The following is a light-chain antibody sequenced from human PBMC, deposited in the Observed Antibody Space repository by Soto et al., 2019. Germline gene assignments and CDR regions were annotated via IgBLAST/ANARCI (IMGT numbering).Light chain of an antibody. CDR1: QSISSY. J-gene: IGKJ1*01. CDR3: QQTYNTPQT. Sequence: DIQTTQSPSSLSASVGDRVTITCRASQSISSYLNWYQQKPGKAPKLLIYAASTLQSGVPSRFSGSGSGTDFTLTISSLQPEDFAIFYCQQTYNTPQTFGQGTKVEIK. CDR2: AAS. V-gene: IGKV1-39*01.